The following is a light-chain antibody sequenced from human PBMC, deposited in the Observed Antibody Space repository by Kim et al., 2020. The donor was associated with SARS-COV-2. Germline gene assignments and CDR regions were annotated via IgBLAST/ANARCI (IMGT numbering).Light chain of an antibody. CDR3: LSYTSSSTFV. CDR2: DVN. V-gene: IGLV2-18*02. CDR1: SSYVGSYNR. J-gene: IGLJ1*01. Sequence: GQSVTSSYTGTSSYVGSYNRVSWYQQPPGTAPKLMIYDVNNRPSGVPDRFSGSKSGNTASLTISGLQAEDEADYYCLSYTSSSTFVFGTGTKVTVL.